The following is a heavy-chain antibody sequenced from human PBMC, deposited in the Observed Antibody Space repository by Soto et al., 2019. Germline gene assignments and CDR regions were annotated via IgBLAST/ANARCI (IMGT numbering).Heavy chain of an antibody. CDR1: GFTFSSYA. CDR2: ISYDGSNK. J-gene: IGHJ4*02. Sequence: SLRLSCAASGFTFSSYAMHWVRQAPGNGLEWVAVISYDGSNKYYADSVKGRFTISRDNSKNTLYLQMNSLRTEDTAVYYCSIVSRAMIVVVIAVSSDYWGQGSLVTVAA. D-gene: IGHD3-22*01. CDR3: SIVSRAMIVVVIAVSSDY. V-gene: IGHV3-30*04.